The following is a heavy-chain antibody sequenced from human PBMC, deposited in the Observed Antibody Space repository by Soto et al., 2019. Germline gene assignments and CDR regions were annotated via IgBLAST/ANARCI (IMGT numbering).Heavy chain of an antibody. CDR2: ISGFGSTI. CDR1: GFTFSTYS. J-gene: IGHJ4*02. D-gene: IGHD2-15*01. V-gene: IGHV3-48*02. CDR3: ARGAVYCSGGSCYSRGPYYFDY. Sequence: SGGSLRLSCVGSGFTFSTYSIHWVRQAPGKGLEWVSYISGFGSTIYYADSVKGRFTISRDDAKNSLYLQMNNLRDEDTAVYYCARGAVYCSGGSCYSRGPYYFDYWGQGTLVTVSS.